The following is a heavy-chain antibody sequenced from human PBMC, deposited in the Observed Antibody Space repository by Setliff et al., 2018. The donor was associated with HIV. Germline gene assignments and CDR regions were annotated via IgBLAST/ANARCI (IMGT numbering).Heavy chain of an antibody. V-gene: IGHV3-74*01. Sequence: GSLRLSCAASGFTFTNYWMHWVRQAPGKGLMWVSRTNSDGTTTTYADSVKGRFTISRDNAENTLYLQMNSLRAEDTAVYYCARVDWGQGTLVTVSS. CDR3: ARVD. J-gene: IGHJ4*02. CDR1: GFTFTNYW. CDR2: TNSDGTTT.